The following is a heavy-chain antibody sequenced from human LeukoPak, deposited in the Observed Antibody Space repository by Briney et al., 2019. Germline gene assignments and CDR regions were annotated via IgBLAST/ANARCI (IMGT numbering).Heavy chain of an antibody. J-gene: IGHJ5*02. V-gene: IGHV4-59*01. CDR3: ARGNGWVCSSTSCYNWFDP. Sequence: SETLSLTCTVSGGSISSYYWSWIRQPPGRGLEWIGYLYYSVSTNYNPYFKSRVTISVDTSKNQFSLKLSSVTAADTAVYYCARGNGWVCSSTSCYNWFDPWGQGTLVTVSS. CDR2: LYYSVST. D-gene: IGHD2-2*01. CDR1: GGSISSYY.